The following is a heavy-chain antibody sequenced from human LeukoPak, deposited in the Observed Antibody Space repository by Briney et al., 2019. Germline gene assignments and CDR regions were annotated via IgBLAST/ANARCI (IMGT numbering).Heavy chain of an antibody. CDR3: AKYGGSGWVIDY. J-gene: IGHJ4*02. CDR2: IYYTGGT. Sequence: SETPSPTRTVPGGSISNNYWTWIRQPPGEGLESIGYIYYTGGTNYTPSLKSRVTISVDTSKNQFSLKLSSVTAADTAVYFCAKYGGSGWVIDYWGQGTLVTVSS. D-gene: IGHD6-19*01. V-gene: IGHV4-59*08. CDR1: GGSISNNY.